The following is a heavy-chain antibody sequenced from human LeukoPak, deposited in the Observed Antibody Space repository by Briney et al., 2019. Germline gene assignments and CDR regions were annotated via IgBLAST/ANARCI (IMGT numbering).Heavy chain of an antibody. CDR1: GFTFSSYW. J-gene: IGHJ4*01. CDR2: ISSSGHYI. CDR3: ARDRGLYGDVWGSYPAD. Sequence: GGSLRLSCAASGFTFSSYWMSWVRQAPGEGLEWVSSISSSGHYIYYAESVRGRFTVSRDIAKNSLYLHMNSLRAEDTAVYYCARDRGLYGDVWGSYPADWGHGTLVTVSS. V-gene: IGHV3-21*01. D-gene: IGHD3-16*02.